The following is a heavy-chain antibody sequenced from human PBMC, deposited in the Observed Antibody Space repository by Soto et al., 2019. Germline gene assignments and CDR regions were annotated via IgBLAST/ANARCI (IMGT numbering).Heavy chain of an antibody. Sequence: EVQLLESGGGLVQPGGSLRLSCAASGFIFSSYAMSWVRQAPGKGWEWVSAISGSGGSTYYADSVKGRLTISRDTSKYTLHLQMNSVRAEDTALYYCARVPAFDLHSSGYYADWYFDLWGRGTLVTVSS. CDR2: ISGSGGST. J-gene: IGHJ2*01. D-gene: IGHD3-22*01. CDR3: ARVPAFDLHSSGYYADWYFDL. V-gene: IGHV3-23*01. CDR1: GFIFSSYA.